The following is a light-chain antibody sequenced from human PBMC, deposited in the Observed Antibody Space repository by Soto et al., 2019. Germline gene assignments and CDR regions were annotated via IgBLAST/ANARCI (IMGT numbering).Light chain of an antibody. V-gene: IGLV2-14*03. J-gene: IGLJ2*01. CDR1: SSDVGGHNY. Sequence: QSALTQAASVSASPGQSITISCTGTSSDVGGHNYVSWYQQHPGKAPKLMIYNVDYRPSGVSNRFSGSKSGNTASLTISGLQADDEADYYCSSYADSSTVVFGGGTKVTVL. CDR3: SSYADSSTVV. CDR2: NVD.